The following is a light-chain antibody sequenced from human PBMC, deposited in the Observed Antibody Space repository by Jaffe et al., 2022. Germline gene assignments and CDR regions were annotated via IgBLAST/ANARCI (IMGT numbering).Light chain of an antibody. CDR2: RAS. J-gene: IGKJ2*01. V-gene: IGKV3-20*01. Sequence: EIVLTQSPGTLSLSPGETATLSCRASQSVSSSYLAWYQQKPGQAPRLLIYRASSRATGIPDRFSGSGSGTDFTLTIGRLEPEDFAVYYCQHYGNSPPYTFGQGTKLEI. CDR1: QSVSSSY. CDR3: QHYGNSPPYT.